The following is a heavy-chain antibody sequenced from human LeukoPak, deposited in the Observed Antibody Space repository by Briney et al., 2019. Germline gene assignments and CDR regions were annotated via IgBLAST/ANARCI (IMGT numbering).Heavy chain of an antibody. D-gene: IGHD6-13*01. CDR2: TYYTGST. Sequence: KSSETLSLTCSVSGXSISSRSYYWGWVRQPPGKGLEWIGSTYYTGSTYYNPSLRSRVSISGDTSKNQVSLKANSVTAADTAVYYCARLGAAPGPPHYFYYGMDVWGQGTTVTVS. V-gene: IGHV4-39*01. CDR3: ARLGAAPGPPHYFYYGMDV. J-gene: IGHJ6*02. CDR1: GXSISSRSYY.